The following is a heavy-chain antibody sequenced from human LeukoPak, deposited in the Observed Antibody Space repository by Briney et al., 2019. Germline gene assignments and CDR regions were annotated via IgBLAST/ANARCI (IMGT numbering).Heavy chain of an antibody. Sequence: SQTLSLTCAISGDSVSSNSAAWNWIRQSPSRGLEWLGRTYYRSKWYNDYAVSVRSRITINPDTSKNQFSQQLNSVTPEDTAVYYCARSPEAYDSCGCDYWGQGTLVTVSS. CDR2: TYYRSKWYN. V-gene: IGHV6-1*01. CDR1: GDSVSSNSAA. J-gene: IGHJ4*02. CDR3: ARSPEAYDSCGCDY. D-gene: IGHD3-22*01.